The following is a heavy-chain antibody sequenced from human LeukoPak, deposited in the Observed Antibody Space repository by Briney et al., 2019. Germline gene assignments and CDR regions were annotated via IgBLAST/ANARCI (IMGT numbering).Heavy chain of an antibody. CDR1: GGSFSGYY. J-gene: IGHJ3*02. D-gene: IGHD5-18*01. V-gene: IGHV4-34*01. CDR3: ARVGHSYGSAFDI. CDR2: INHSGST. Sequence: SETLSLTCAVYGGSFSGYYWSWIRQPPGKGLEWIGEINHSGSTNYNPSLKSRVTISVDTSKNQFSLKLSSVTAADTAVYYCARVGHSYGSAFDIWGQGTMVTVSS.